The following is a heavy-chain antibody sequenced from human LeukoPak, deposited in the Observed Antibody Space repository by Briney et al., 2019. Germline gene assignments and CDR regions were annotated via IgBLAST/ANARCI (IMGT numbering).Heavy chain of an antibody. Sequence: SETLSLTCAVSGYSISSGYYWGWIRQPPGKGLEWIGSIYHSGSTYYNPSLKSRVTISVDTSKNQFSLELSSVTAADTAVYYCARGAYGSGSYSLNNWFDPWGQGTLVTVSS. V-gene: IGHV4-38-2*01. CDR3: ARGAYGSGSYSLNNWFDP. J-gene: IGHJ5*02. CDR2: IYHSGST. D-gene: IGHD3-10*01. CDR1: GYSISSGYY.